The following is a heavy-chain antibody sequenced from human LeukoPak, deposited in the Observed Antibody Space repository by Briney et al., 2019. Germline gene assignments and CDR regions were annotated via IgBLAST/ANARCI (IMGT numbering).Heavy chain of an antibody. Sequence: GGSLRLSCAASGFTFSSNYMSWVRQAPGKGLEWVSVIYSGGSTYYADSVKGRFTISRHNSKNTLYLQMNSLRAEDTAVYYCARDLGAYSGSYPDAFDIWGQGTMVTVSS. J-gene: IGHJ3*02. CDR3: ARDLGAYSGSYPDAFDI. CDR2: IYSGGST. D-gene: IGHD1-26*01. CDR1: GFTFSSNY. V-gene: IGHV3-53*04.